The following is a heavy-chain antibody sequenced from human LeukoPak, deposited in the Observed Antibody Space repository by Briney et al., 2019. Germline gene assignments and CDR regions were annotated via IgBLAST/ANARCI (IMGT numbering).Heavy chain of an antibody. CDR3: ARGRRDGYSGPWYFDL. V-gene: IGHV4-34*01. Sequence: SETLSLTCDVFVGSFSGYYWTWIRQPPGKGLEWIGEINHSGSTNYNPSLKSRVTISVDTSKNQFSLKLSSVTAADTAVYYCARGRRDGYSGPWYFDLWGRGTLVTVSS. CDR2: INHSGST. CDR1: VGSFSGYY. J-gene: IGHJ2*01. D-gene: IGHD5-24*01.